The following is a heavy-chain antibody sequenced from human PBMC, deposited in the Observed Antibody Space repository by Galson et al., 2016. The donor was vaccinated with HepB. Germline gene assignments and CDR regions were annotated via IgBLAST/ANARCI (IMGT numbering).Heavy chain of an antibody. Sequence: SLRLSCAASGFTVSGNYMMWVRQAPGKGLEWVSDIYDSGSKTYADSVEGRFTITRDNSQNTVYLQINSLRPEYTALYYCASPLTGLAYWRQGTLVAVSS. CDR2: IYDSGSK. D-gene: IGHD7-27*01. V-gene: IGHV3-53*05. CDR3: ASPLTGLAY. J-gene: IGHJ4*02. CDR1: GFTVSGNY.